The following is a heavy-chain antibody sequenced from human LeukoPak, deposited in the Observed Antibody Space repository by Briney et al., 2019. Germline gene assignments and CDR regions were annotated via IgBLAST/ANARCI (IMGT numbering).Heavy chain of an antibody. CDR2: IYHSGST. J-gene: IGHJ4*02. CDR3: ARGYGVFGVVIITYASGYFDY. CDR1: GGSISSSNW. V-gene: IGHV4-4*02. D-gene: IGHD3-3*01. Sequence: SETLSLTCAVSGGSISSSNWWSWVRQPPGKGLEWIGEIYHSGSTNYNPSLKSRVTISVDKSKNQFSLKLSSVTAADTAVYYCARGYGVFGVVIITYASGYFDYWGQGTLVTVSS.